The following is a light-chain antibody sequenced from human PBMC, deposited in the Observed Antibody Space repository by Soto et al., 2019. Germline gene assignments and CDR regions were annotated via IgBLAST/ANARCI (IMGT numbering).Light chain of an antibody. CDR1: QSVSNN. CDR2: GAS. Sequence: IVVTQSPANLSVSPGERATLSCRASQSVSNNLAWYQQKPGQAPRLLIYGASTRAPGFPARFSGSGSGTDFTLTVSSLQPEDFAVYYCQHDYNLLTFGGGTKVDIK. CDR3: QHDYNLLT. V-gene: IGKV3-15*01. J-gene: IGKJ4*01.